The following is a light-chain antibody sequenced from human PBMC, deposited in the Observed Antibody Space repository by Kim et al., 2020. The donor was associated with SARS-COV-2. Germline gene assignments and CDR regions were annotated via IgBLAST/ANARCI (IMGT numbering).Light chain of an antibody. CDR2: DVS. J-gene: IGLJ2*01. CDR1: SSDVGNY. Sequence: PGKSVTISCTGTSSDVGNYVSWYQQHPGKAPKLLIYDVSERPSGVPDRFSGSKSDNTASLTISGLQAEDEADYYCCSFAGSYTFEVFGGGTQLTVL. V-gene: IGLV2-11*01. CDR3: CSFAGSYTFEV.